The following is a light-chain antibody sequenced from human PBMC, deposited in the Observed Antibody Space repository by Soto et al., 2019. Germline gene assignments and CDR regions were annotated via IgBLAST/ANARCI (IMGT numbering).Light chain of an antibody. V-gene: IGKV4-1*01. CDR1: QSVLYSSNNENY. CDR2: WAS. CDR3: QQYYSTPPT. Sequence: DIVLTQSPDSLAVSLGERATINCKSSQSVLYSSNNENYLAWYQQKPGQPPNLLIYWASTRKSGVPDRLSGSGSGTDFTLTSSSLQAEDAAVYYCQQYYSTPPTFGQGTKVEIK. J-gene: IGKJ1*01.